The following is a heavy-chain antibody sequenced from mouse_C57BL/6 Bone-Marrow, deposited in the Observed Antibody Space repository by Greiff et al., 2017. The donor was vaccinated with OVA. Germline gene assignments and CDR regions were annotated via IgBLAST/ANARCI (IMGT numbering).Heavy chain of an antibody. CDR1: EYAFPSHD. D-gene: IGHD1-1*01. J-gene: IGHJ3*01. Sequence: DVQLVESGGGLVQPGESLKLSCESSEYAFPSHDMSWVRKTPEKRLELVAAINSDGGSTYYPDTMEGRFIISRDKSKKTLYRRVSRLRSEDTALYYGARHYDGIGWFAYWGQGTLVTVSA. V-gene: IGHV5-2*01. CDR3: ARHYDGIGWFAY. CDR2: INSDGGST.